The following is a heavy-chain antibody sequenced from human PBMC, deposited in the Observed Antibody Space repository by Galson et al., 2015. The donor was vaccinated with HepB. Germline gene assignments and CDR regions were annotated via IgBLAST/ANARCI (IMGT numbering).Heavy chain of an antibody. J-gene: IGHJ4*02. CDR2: IYPGDSDT. V-gene: IGHV5-51*01. CDR1: GYSFTSYW. Sequence: QSGAEVKKPGESLKISCKGSGYSFTSYWIGWVRQMPGKGLEWMGIIYPGDSDTRYSPSFQGQVTISADKSISTAYLQWSSLKASDTAMYYCARRSYSSSWRQTAYYFDYWGQGTLVTVSS. D-gene: IGHD6-13*01. CDR3: ARRSYSSSWRQTAYYFDY.